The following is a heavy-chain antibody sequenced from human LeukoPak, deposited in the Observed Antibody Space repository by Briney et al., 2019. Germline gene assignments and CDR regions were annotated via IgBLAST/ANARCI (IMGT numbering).Heavy chain of an antibody. D-gene: IGHD6-19*01. CDR3: AREGYSSGWYPSLDY. CDR1: GFTFSSYS. Sequence: GGSLRLSCAASGFTFSSYSMNWVRQALGKGLEWVSSISSSSDHTYYADSVKGRFTISRDNSKNTLYLQMNSLRAEDTAVYYCAREGYSSGWYPSLDYWGQGTLVTVSS. CDR2: ISSSSDHT. J-gene: IGHJ4*02. V-gene: IGHV3-21*01.